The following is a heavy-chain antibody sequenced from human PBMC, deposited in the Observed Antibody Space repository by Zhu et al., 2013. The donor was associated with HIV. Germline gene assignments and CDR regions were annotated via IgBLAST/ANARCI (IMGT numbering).Heavy chain of an antibody. Sequence: QVQLVQSGTEVKNPGASVKVSCQTSGYTFTAYYIHWVRQAPGQGLEWMGWIDPINGDPRYAQNFQGRVTMATDTSASTAYMELSSLTSDDTAIYYCARDHNSGYYSYFDYWGQGTLVTVSS. CDR2: IDPINGDP. V-gene: IGHV1-2*02. CDR1: GYTFTAYY. CDR3: ARDHNSGYYSYFDY. D-gene: IGHD3-22*01. J-gene: IGHJ4*02.